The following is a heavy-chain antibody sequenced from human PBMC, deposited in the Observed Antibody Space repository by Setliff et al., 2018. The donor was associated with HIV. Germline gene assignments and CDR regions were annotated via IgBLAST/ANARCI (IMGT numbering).Heavy chain of an antibody. CDR1: GFTFISYG. CDR3: AKMHTAMDPDTFDI. Sequence: PGGSLRLSCAVSGFTFISYGMYWVRQAPGKGLEWVAFIRYDGSYRYYVDSVKGRFTISRDNSKNTMFLQMNSLRVEDTAIYYCAKMHTAMDPDTFDIWGQGTTVTVSS. J-gene: IGHJ3*02. D-gene: IGHD5-18*01. V-gene: IGHV3-30*02. CDR2: IRYDGSYR.